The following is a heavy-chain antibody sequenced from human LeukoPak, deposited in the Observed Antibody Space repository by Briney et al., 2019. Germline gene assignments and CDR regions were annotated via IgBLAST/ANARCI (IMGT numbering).Heavy chain of an antibody. CDR2: ISSSSSTI. CDR3: ARHDFWSGYSHYYYYYMDV. Sequence: GGSLRLSCAASGFTFSSYSMNWVRQAPGKGLEWVSYISSSSSTIYYADSVKGRFTISRDNAKNSLYLQMNSLRAEDTAVYYCARHDFWSGYSHYYYYYMDVWGKGTTVTVSS. V-gene: IGHV3-48*04. CDR1: GFTFSSYS. J-gene: IGHJ6*03. D-gene: IGHD3-3*01.